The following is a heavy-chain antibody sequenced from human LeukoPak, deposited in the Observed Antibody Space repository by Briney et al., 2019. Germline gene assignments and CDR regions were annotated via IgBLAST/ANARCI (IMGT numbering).Heavy chain of an antibody. CDR3: AKDTGAGYGSGSYHFDY. CDR2: ISYDGSNK. Sequence: GGSLRLSCAASGFTFSRYGMHWVRQAPGKGLEWVAVISYDGSNKYYADSVKGRITLSRDNSKNAAFLQMNSLRTEDTAVYYCAKDTGAGYGSGSYHFDYWGQGTLVTVSS. V-gene: IGHV3-30*18. CDR1: GFTFSRYG. D-gene: IGHD3-10*01. J-gene: IGHJ4*02.